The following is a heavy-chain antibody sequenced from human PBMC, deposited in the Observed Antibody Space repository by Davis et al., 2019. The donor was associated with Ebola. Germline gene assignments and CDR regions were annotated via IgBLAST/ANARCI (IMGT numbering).Heavy chain of an antibody. J-gene: IGHJ4*02. CDR3: ARGRGSTYYYALDY. V-gene: IGHV4-31*03. CDR1: GDSISSGGYY. Sequence: MPSETLSLTCSVSGDSISSGGYYWSWIRHLPGKGLEWIGYIYYSGSTSYSPSLTSRLTISLDMSKHQFSLRLTSVTAADTAVYYCARGRGSTYYYALDYWGPGKLVTVSP. D-gene: IGHD3-10*01. CDR2: IYYSGST.